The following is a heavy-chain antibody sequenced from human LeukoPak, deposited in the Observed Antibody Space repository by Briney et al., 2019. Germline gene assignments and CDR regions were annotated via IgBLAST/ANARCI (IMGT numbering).Heavy chain of an antibody. Sequence: PSETLSLTCTVSGDSISSSNCYWGWIRQPPGKGLEWIGEINHSEGTNYNPSLKSRVTISVDTSKNQFSLKLNSVTAADTAVYYCARLGRGYSYGYYYWGQGTLVTVSS. D-gene: IGHD5-18*01. CDR2: INHSEGT. CDR1: GDSISSSNCY. CDR3: ARLGRGYSYGYYY. V-gene: IGHV4-39*07. J-gene: IGHJ4*02.